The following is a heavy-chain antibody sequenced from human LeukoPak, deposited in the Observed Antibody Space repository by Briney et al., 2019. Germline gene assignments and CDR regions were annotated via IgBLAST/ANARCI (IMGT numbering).Heavy chain of an antibody. D-gene: IGHD6-19*01. CDR3: ARAATTIRAVARLSYYYYYYMDV. CDR2: IIPIFGTA. V-gene: IGHV1-69*13. J-gene: IGHJ6*03. CDR1: GGTFSSYA. Sequence: ASVKVSCKASGGTFSSYAISWVRQAPGQGLEWMGGIIPIFGTANYAQKFQGRVTITADESTSTAYMELSSLRSEDTAVYYCARAATTIRAVARLSYYYYYYMDVWGKGTTVTVSS.